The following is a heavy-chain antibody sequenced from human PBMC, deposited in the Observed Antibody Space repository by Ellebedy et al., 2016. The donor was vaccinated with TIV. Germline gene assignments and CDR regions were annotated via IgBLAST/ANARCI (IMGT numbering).Heavy chain of an antibody. D-gene: IGHD2-2*01. CDR2: ISSDGSET. CDR3: ARVFISYFFDY. V-gene: IGHV3-33*05. J-gene: IGHJ4*02. CDR1: GFSLSTYG. Sequence: GGSLRLSCVASGFSLSTYGMHWVRQAPGKGLEWVAFISSDGSETYYGDSVKGRFTISRDSSRNTVYLQMNNLRADDTAVYYCARVFISYFFDYWGQGTLVTVSS.